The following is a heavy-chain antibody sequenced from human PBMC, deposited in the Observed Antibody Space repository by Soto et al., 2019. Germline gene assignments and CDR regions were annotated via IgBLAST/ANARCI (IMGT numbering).Heavy chain of an antibody. CDR2: ISGSGDST. V-gene: IGHV3-23*01. CDR1: GFTFSSYA. Sequence: GGSLRLSCAASGFTFSSYAMSWVRQAPGKGLEWVSVISGSGDSTYYADSVRGRFTISRDNSKNTLYLKMNSLRVEDTAVYYFAKDRDGAAAGPTKFYGMDVWGQGTTVTVS. D-gene: IGHD6-13*01. CDR3: AKDRDGAAAGPTKFYGMDV. J-gene: IGHJ6*02.